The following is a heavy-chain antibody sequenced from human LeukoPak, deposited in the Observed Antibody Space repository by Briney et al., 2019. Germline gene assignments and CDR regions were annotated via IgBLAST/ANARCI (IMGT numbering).Heavy chain of an antibody. Sequence: ASVKVSCKASGYTYSCMHWVRQAPGQGLEWMGAVNPSGSSTTYARQFQGRVTVTTDTSTSIVYMEMSSLRSEDTAIYYCAPDAYHWGQGTLVTVSS. CDR2: VNPSGSST. J-gene: IGHJ5*02. V-gene: IGHV1-46*01. CDR3: APDAYH. CDR1: GYTYSC.